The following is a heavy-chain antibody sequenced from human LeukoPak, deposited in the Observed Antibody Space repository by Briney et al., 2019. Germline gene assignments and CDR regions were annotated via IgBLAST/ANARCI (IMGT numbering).Heavy chain of an antibody. D-gene: IGHD3-10*01. CDR1: GGSISSYY. V-gene: IGHV4-59*08. J-gene: IGHJ4*02. CDR3: ARRLPMVRGVAFDY. CDR2: IYYSGST. Sequence: SETLSLTCTVSGGSISSYYGSWIRQPPGKGLEWIGYIYYSGSTNYNPSLKSRVTISVDTSKNQFSLKLSSVTAADTAVYYCARRLPMVRGVAFDYWGQGTLVTVSS.